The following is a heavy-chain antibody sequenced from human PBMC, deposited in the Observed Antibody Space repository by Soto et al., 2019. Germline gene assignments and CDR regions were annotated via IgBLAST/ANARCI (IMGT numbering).Heavy chain of an antibody. Sequence: GESLKISCKGSGYNFIKYWIAWVRQTPGKGLEWMGIIYVDVFEVRYSPSLQGQVTISADTSISTAYLQWTSLKASDTAIYYCARSRRGAYSSGWYSLSGYYNYGIDVWGQGTKVTVS. CDR2: IYVDVFEV. CDR1: GYNFIKYW. D-gene: IGHD6-19*01. V-gene: IGHV5-51*01. J-gene: IGHJ6*02. CDR3: ARSRRGAYSSGWYSLSGYYNYGIDV.